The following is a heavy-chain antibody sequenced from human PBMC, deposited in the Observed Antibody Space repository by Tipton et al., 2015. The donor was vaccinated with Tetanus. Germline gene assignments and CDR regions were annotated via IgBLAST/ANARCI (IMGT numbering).Heavy chain of an antibody. V-gene: IGHV4-34*01. D-gene: IGHD3-22*01. Sequence: TLSLTCAVYGGSFSGYYWSWIRQPPGKGLEWIGEINHSGSTNYNPSLKSRVTISVDTSKNQFSLKLSSVTAADTAVYYCARVAYSYDSTGLVLSGMDVWGQGTTVTVSS. J-gene: IGHJ6*02. CDR1: GGSFSGYY. CDR2: INHSGST. CDR3: ARVAYSYDSTGLVLSGMDV.